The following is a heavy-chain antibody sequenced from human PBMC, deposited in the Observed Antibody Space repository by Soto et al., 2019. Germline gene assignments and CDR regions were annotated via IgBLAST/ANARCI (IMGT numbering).Heavy chain of an antibody. J-gene: IGHJ4*02. V-gene: IGHV3-30*18. CDR3: AKGWSYRTTPCDY. Sequence: QVQLVESGGGVVQPGRSLRLSCAASGFTFSSYGMHWVRQAPGKGLEWVAVISYDGSNKYYADSVKGRFTISRENSKNTLYLQMNSLSAEDTAVYYCAKGWSYRTTPCDYWGQGTLVTVSS. CDR2: ISYDGSNK. D-gene: IGHD3-16*02. CDR1: GFTFSSYG.